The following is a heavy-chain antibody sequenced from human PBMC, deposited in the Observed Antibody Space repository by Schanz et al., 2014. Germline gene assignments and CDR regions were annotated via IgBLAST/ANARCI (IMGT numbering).Heavy chain of an antibody. J-gene: IGHJ4*02. CDR3: ARTGYDPSLTH. CDR2: INPSGGST. Sequence: QVQLVQSGAEVKKPGASVKVSCKASGYTFTSDSMHWVRQAPGQGLEWMGMINPSGGSTTYAQKFQGRVTMTRDTSTSTAFLEVNSLRSEDTAVYYCARTGYDPSLTHWGQGTLVTVSS. D-gene: IGHD5-12*01. CDR1: GYTFTSDS. V-gene: IGHV1-46*03.